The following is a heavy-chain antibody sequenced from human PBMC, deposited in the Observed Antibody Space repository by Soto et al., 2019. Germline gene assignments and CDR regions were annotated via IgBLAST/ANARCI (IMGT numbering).Heavy chain of an antibody. CDR3: ARRPQVGATFGGWFDP. V-gene: IGHV4-39*01. CDR1: GGSISSSSYY. Sequence: QLQLQESGPGLVKPSETLSLTCTVSGGSISSSSYYWGWIRQPPGKGLEWIGSIYYSGSTYYNPSLKSRVIISVDTSKDQFSLKLSSVTAADTAVYYCARRPQVGATFGGWFDPWGQGTLVTVSS. CDR2: IYYSGST. D-gene: IGHD1-26*01. J-gene: IGHJ5*02.